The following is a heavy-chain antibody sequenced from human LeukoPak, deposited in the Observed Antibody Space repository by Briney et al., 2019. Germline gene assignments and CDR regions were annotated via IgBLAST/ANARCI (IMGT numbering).Heavy chain of an antibody. V-gene: IGHV3-53*01. D-gene: IGHD4-17*01. CDR2: IYSGGST. CDR1: GFTVSSNY. Sequence: GGSLRLSCAASGFTVSSNYMSWVRQAPGMGLEWVSVIYSGGSTYYADSVKGRFTISRDNSKNTLYLQMNSLRAEDTAVYYCARAPYGDLTRYYYYYTDVWGKGTTVTVSS. CDR3: ARAPYGDLTRYYYYYTDV. J-gene: IGHJ6*03.